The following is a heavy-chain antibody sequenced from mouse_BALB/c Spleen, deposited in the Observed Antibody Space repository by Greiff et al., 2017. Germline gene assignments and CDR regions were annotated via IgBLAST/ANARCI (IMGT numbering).Heavy chain of an antibody. CDR1: GYTFTSYW. CDR2: INPSTGYT. CDR3: ARENDFAMDY. V-gene: IGHV1-7*01. J-gene: IGHJ4*01. Sequence: VQLQQSGAELAKPGASVKMSCKASGYTFTSYWMHWVKQRPGQGLEWIGYINPSTGYTEYNQKFKDKATLTADKSSSTAYMQLSSLTSEDSAVYYCARENDFAMDYWGQGTSVTVSS. D-gene: IGHD2-4*01.